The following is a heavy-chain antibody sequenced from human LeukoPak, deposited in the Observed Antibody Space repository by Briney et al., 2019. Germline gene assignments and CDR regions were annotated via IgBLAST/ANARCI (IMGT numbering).Heavy chain of an antibody. V-gene: IGHV3-9*01. CDR2: ISGNSGSI. Sequence: GGSLRLSCAAFGFTFDDYAMHWVRQAPGKGLEWVSGISGNSGSIGYAGSVKGRFTISRDNAKNSLYLQMNSLRAEDTALYYCAKDRRNDFDYWGQGTLVTVSS. J-gene: IGHJ4*02. CDR1: GFTFDDYA. D-gene: IGHD1-14*01. CDR3: AKDRRNDFDY.